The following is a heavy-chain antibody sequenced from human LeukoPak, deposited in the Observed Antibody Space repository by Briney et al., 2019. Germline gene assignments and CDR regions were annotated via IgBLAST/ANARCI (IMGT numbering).Heavy chain of an antibody. CDR3: ARSDDYGDYLVDY. CDR2: IKQDGGEK. D-gene: IGHD4-17*01. V-gene: IGHV3-7*01. J-gene: IGHJ4*02. Sequence: PGGSLRLSCAASGFTFSNYWMNWVRQAPGKGLEWVANIKQDGGEKSYVDSVKGRFTISRDNAKNSLHLQMNSLRAEDTAVYYCARSDDYGDYLVDYWGQGTLVTVSS. CDR1: GFTFSNYW.